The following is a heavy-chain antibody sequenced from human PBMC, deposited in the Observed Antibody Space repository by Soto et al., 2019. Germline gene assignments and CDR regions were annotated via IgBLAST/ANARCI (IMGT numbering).Heavy chain of an antibody. J-gene: IGHJ6*02. CDR2: IIPIFGTA. CDR1: GGTFSSYA. CDR3: ATPARPQCSSACAV. V-gene: IGHV1-69*13. Sequence: GASVKVSCKASGGTFSSYAISWVRQAPGQGLEWMGGIIPIFGTANYAQKFQGRVTITADESTSTAYMELSSLRSEDTAVYYCATPARPQCSSACAVWGQGTTVTVSS. D-gene: IGHD6-6*01.